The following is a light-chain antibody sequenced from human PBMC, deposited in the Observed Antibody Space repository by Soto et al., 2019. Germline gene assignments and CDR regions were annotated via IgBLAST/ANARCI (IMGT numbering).Light chain of an antibody. Sequence: QSALTQPASVSGSPGQSITISCTGTSSNVGSYKLVSWYQQHPGKAPKLMIFEVNKRPSGVSNGFSGSKSGNTASLTISGLKVEDEADYYCCSSGGSPTYVFGTGTKLTVL. J-gene: IGLJ1*01. V-gene: IGLV2-23*02. CDR1: SSNVGSYKL. CDR2: EVN. CDR3: CSSGGSPTYV.